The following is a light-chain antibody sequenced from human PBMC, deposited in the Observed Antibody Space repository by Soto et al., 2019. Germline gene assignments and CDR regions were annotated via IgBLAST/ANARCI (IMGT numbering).Light chain of an antibody. J-gene: IGKJ5*01. CDR3: QQLNAYPLT. Sequence: DIQMAQSPSSLSSSVGDRVTVTCQAIQNINNYLNWYQQKPGRAPKLLIYGASTLQSGVPARFSGSGSGTDFTLTISNLQPEDFATYYCQQLNAYPLTFGQGTRLEIK. CDR1: QNINNY. CDR2: GAS. V-gene: IGKV1-9*01.